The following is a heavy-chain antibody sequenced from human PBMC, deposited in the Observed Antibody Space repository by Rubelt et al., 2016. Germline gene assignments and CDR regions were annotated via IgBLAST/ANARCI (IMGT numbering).Heavy chain of an antibody. J-gene: IGHJ4*02. CDR3: ARDSSGWYYFDY. CDR2: ITYDGNDD. D-gene: IGHD6-19*01. V-gene: IGHV3-30*03. CDR1: GFTFSTYG. Sequence: QVQLVESGGGVVQPGRSLRLSCSVSGFTFSTYGMHWVRQAPGRGLEWVAVITYDGNDDYYAGSVKGRFTVSRDNSKNTLYLQMNSLRAEDTAVYYCARDSSGWYYFDYWGQGTLVTVSS.